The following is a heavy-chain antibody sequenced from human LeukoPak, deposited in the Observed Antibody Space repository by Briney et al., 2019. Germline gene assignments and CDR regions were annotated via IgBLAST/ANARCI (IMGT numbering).Heavy chain of an antibody. CDR1: GDSINSLDL. D-gene: IGHD1-26*01. J-gene: IGHJ3*02. CDR3: AGSRVDAFDI. V-gene: IGHV4-4*02. CDR2: MYLSGTT. Sequence: SETLSLTCTVSGDSINSLDLWSWVRQPPGKGLEWIGEMYLSGTTHSNPSVKSRVTISVDRSKNQFSLKLSSVTAADTAVYYCAGSRVDAFDIWGQGTMVTVSS.